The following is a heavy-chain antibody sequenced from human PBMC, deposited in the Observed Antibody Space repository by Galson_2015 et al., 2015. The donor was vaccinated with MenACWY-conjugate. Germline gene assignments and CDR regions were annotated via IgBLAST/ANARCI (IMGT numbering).Heavy chain of an antibody. Sequence: PLRLSCAASGFTFSHYGMHWVRQAPGKGLEWVTAISYDGNNKYYADSAKGRFTISRDNSKNPVSLQMNGLTTEDTAVYFCARVLSSGWTRQFDYWGQGTLVAVSS. D-gene: IGHD6-19*01. CDR1: GFTFSHYG. V-gene: IGHV3-30*03. CDR3: ARVLSSGWTRQFDY. CDR2: ISYDGNNK. J-gene: IGHJ4*02.